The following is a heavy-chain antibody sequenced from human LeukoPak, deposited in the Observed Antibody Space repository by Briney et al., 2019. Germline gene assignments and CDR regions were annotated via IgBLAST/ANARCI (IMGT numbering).Heavy chain of an antibody. Sequence: PSETLSLTCAVYGGSLSDYYWSSIRQPPGKGLEWIGEINHSGSTNYNPSLKSRVTISVDTSKNQFSLKLSSVTAADTAVYYCARWSSNYYDTSGRRFDPWGQGTLVTVSS. V-gene: IGHV4-34*01. CDR1: GGSLSDYY. D-gene: IGHD3-22*01. CDR3: ARWSSNYYDTSGRRFDP. J-gene: IGHJ5*02. CDR2: INHSGST.